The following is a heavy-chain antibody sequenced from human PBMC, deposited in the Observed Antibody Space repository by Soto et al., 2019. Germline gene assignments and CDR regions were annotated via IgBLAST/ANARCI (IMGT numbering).Heavy chain of an antibody. CDR1: GYTFSSYA. CDR3: AMIPSVVPAATYSFDY. J-gene: IGHJ4*02. CDR2: ISGSGGST. D-gene: IGHD2-2*01. V-gene: IGHV3-23*01. Sequence: PGGSLRLSCAASGYTFSSYAMSWVLQAPGKGLEWVSAISGSGGSTYYADSVKGRFTISRDNSKNTLYLKMNSLRAEDTAVYYCAMIPSVVPAATYSFDYWGQGTLVTVSS.